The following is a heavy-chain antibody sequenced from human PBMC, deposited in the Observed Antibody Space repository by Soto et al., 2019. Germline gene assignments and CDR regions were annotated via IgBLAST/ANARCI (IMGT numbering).Heavy chain of an antibody. CDR3: ARGHRAGRGYYYGMDV. Sequence: SETLSLTCSVSGDSINSDKYYWGWIRQPPGKGLEWIGSIYYRGNTYYNPSLQTRVTISLDKSKNQFSLKLSSVTAADTAVYYCARGHRAGRGYYYGMDVWGQGTTVTVSS. CDR1: GDSINSDKYY. D-gene: IGHD3-10*01. V-gene: IGHV4-39*01. J-gene: IGHJ6*02. CDR2: IYYRGNT.